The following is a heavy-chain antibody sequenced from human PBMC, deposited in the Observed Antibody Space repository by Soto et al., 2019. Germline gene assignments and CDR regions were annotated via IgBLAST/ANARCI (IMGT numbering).Heavy chain of an antibody. CDR3: ARGSIGSWTIFDY. CDR1: GGSISGDY. D-gene: IGHD6-13*01. V-gene: IGHV4-59*01. J-gene: IGHJ4*02. Sequence: SETLSLACTVSGGSISGDYWSWIRQPPGKGREWIGYIYYSGSTNYNPSLKRRVTISVDTSKNQFPLKLSSVTAADTAVYYCARGSIGSWTIFDYWGQGTLDTVSS. CDR2: IYYSGST.